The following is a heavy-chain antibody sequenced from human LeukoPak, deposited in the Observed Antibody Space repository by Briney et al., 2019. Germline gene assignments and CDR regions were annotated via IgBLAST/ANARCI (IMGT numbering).Heavy chain of an antibody. CDR2: IIPILGTA. CDR3: ATSPTGYSPGY. J-gene: IGHJ4*02. D-gene: IGHD4-23*01. V-gene: IGHV1-69*06. Sequence: SVKVSCKASGGTFSTFALSWVRQAPGQGPDWMGGIIPILGTANYAQKFQGRVTITADKSTSTAYMELSSLTSEDTAVYYCATSPTGYSPGYWGQGTLVTVSS. CDR1: GGTFSTFA.